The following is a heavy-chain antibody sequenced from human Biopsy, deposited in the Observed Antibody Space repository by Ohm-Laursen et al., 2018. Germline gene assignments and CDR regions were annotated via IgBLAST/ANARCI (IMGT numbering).Heavy chain of an antibody. V-gene: IGHV1-69*04. CDR2: IVPILGHL. Sequence: GASVKVSCKASGGPSSNYAFSWVRQAPGQGLEWVGRIVPILGHLNYAQRFQGRVSITADKSTTYVYMELSRLTSGDTAVYYCAADADGYYTEFDYWGQGTLVTVPS. J-gene: IGHJ4*02. CDR1: GGPSSNYA. D-gene: IGHD3-3*01. CDR3: AADADGYYTEFDY.